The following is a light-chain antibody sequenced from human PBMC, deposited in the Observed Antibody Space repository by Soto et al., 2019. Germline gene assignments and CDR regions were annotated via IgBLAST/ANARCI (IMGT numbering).Light chain of an antibody. V-gene: IGKV3-11*01. CDR1: QSVSSY. CDR2: DAS. Sequence: EIVLTQSPATLSLSPGERATLSCRASQSVSSYLAWYQQKPGQAPRLLIYDASNRATGIPARFSGSGSGTDFALTISSLEPDDFAVYYCQQRSNWLMYTFGQGTKLEIK. J-gene: IGKJ2*01. CDR3: QQRSNWLMYT.